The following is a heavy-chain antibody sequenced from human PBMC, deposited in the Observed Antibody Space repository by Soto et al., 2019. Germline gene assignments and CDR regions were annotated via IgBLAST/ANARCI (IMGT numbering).Heavy chain of an antibody. V-gene: IGHV1-18*01. CDR2: ISAYNGNT. Sequence: ASVKVSCRASGYTFTSYGISWVRQAPGQGLEWMGWISAYNGNTNYAQKLQGRVTMTTDTSPSTAYMELRSLRSDDRAVYYCSRYIPPTYYDFWSSYPGYYYYGMDVGGQGTMVTVSS. CDR3: SRYIPPTYYDFWSSYPGYYYYGMDV. J-gene: IGHJ6*02. D-gene: IGHD3-3*01. CDR1: GYTFTSYG.